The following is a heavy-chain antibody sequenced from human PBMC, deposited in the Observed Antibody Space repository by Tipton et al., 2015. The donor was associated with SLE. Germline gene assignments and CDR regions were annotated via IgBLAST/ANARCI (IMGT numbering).Heavy chain of an antibody. V-gene: IGHV4-38-2*02. J-gene: IGHJ4*02. Sequence: TLSLTCTVSGGSIRNDYYWGWIRQAPGKGLEWTGTIHHSGITYYNPSLKSRVTISVDTSKNQFSLRLTSVTAADTAVYFCARVGDYYNSGSRVFDHWGQGILVTVSS. CDR3: ARVGDYYNSGSRVFDH. CDR1: GGSIRNDYY. D-gene: IGHD3-10*01. CDR2: IHHSGIT.